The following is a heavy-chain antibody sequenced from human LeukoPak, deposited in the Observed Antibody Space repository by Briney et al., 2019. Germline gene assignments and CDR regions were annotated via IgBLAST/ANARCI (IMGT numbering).Heavy chain of an antibody. CDR1: GFTFSSYA. J-gene: IGHJ4*02. D-gene: IGHD1-7*01. Sequence: PGGSLRLSCAASGFTFSSYAMNWVRQAPGKGLEWVSAITGSGGRTYYADSVKGRFTISRDNSKNTLYLQMNSLRAEDTAIYHCARKGLGGELGGFDSWGQGTLVTVSS. V-gene: IGHV3-23*01. CDR3: ARKGLGGELGGFDS. CDR2: ITGSGGRT.